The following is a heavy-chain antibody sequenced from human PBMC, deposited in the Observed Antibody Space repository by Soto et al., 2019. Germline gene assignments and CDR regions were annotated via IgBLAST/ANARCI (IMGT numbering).Heavy chain of an antibody. V-gene: IGHV2-5*02. CDR3: VHRQPGSWYWFES. D-gene: IGHD6-13*01. Sequence: QITLKESGPPLVKPTQTLTLTCTFTGFSLTTSGMGVGWIRQSPGKALEWLAFIYWDDEKRYSPSLKSRLTITKDTSRNQAVLTMTNMDRVDTATYYCVHRQPGSWYWFESWGQGTLVTVSS. CDR1: GFSLTTSGMG. J-gene: IGHJ5*01. CDR2: IYWDDEK.